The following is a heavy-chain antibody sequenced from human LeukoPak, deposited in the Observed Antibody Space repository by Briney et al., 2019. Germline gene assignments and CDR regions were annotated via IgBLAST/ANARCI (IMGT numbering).Heavy chain of an antibody. CDR3: AKLTYYYGSRSYNYFDY. CDR1: GFTFSSSA. CDR2: ISGSGGST. Sequence: PGGSLRLSCAASGFTFSSSAMSWVRQAPGKGLEWVSSISGSGGSTYYADSVKGRFTISRDSSKNTLYVQMSSLRAEDTAVYYCAKLTYYYGSRSYNYFDYWGQGTLVTVSS. J-gene: IGHJ4*02. D-gene: IGHD3-10*01. V-gene: IGHV3-23*01.